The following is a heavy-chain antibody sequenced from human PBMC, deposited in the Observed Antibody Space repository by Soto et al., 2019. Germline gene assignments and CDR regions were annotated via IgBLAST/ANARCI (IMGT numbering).Heavy chain of an antibody. CDR2: ISAYNGNT. V-gene: IGHV1-18*01. CDR3: ARFSGGSYNTYYFYYGMDV. CDR1: GYTFTSYG. J-gene: IGHJ6*02. Sequence: SVKVSCKASGYTFTSYGISWVRQAPGQGLDWMGWISAYNGNTKYAQDLQGRVTMTTDTSTSTAYMELRSLRSDDTAVYYCARFSGGSYNTYYFYYGMDVWGQGTTATVYS. D-gene: IGHD2-15*01.